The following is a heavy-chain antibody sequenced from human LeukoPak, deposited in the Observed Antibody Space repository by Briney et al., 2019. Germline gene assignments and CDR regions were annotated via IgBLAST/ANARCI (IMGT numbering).Heavy chain of an antibody. CDR1: GGSISSYY. CDR3: ARVAPIVATFDY. V-gene: IGHV4-59*01. CDR2: IYYSGST. D-gene: IGHD5-12*01. J-gene: IGHJ4*02. Sequence: SQTLSLTCTVSGGSISSYYWSWIRQPPGKGLEWIGYIYYSGSTNYNPSLKSRVTISVDTSKNQFSLKLSSVTAADTAVYYCARVAPIVATFDYWGQGTLVTVSS.